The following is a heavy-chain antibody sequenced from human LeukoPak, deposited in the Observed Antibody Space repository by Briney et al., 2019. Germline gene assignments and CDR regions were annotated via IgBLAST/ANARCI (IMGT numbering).Heavy chain of an antibody. J-gene: IGHJ6*03. CDR3: ARELRFLVWLPHYYYYCMDV. CDR2: IIPIFGTA. CDR1: GGTFSSYA. D-gene: IGHD3-3*01. V-gene: IGHV1-69*05. Sequence: ASVKVSFKASGGTFSSYAISWVRQAPGQGLEWMGRIIPIFGTANYAQKFQGRVTITTDESTSTAYMELSSLRSEDTAVYYCARELRFLVWLPHYYYYCMDVWGKGTTVTVSS.